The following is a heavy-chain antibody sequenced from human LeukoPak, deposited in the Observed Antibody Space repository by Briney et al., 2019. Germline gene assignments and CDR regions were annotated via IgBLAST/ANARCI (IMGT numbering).Heavy chain of an antibody. CDR2: IFWDDDK. D-gene: IGHD1-1*01. CDR1: GFSLSTSGVG. V-gene: IGHV2-5*02. Sequence: SGPTLVKPTQTLTLTCTFSGFSLSTSGVGVGRIRQPPGRALEWLALIFWDDDKRYSPSLNSRLTITKDTSKNQVVLTMTNIDPADTATYYCAHRLETATGSSYFDYWGQGTLVTVSS. CDR3: AHRLETATGSSYFDY. J-gene: IGHJ4*02.